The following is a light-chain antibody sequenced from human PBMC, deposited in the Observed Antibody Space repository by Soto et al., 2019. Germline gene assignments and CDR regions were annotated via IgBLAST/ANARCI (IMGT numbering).Light chain of an antibody. CDR2: GNT. CDR1: SSNIGAGYD. V-gene: IGLV1-40*01. CDR3: LSFDSSLSVV. J-gene: IGLJ2*01. Sequence: QCVLTQPPSVSGAPGQRVTMSCTGSSSNIGAGYDVHWYQQLPGRAPKLLIYGNTTRPSGVPDRFSGSKSGTSASLAITGLQAEDEADYYCLSFDSSLSVVFGGGTKLTVL.